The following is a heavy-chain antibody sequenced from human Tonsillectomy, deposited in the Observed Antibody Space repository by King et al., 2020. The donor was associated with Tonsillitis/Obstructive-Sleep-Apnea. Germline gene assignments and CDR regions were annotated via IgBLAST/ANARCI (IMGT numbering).Heavy chain of an antibody. J-gene: IGHJ4*02. CDR3: ARDPNPFVGALLPELYYFDY. D-gene: IGHD1-26*01. V-gene: IGHV3-33*01. Sequence: VQLVESGGGVVQPGRSLRLSCAASGFTFSSYGMHWVSQAPGKGLEGVAVIWYDGSNKYYADSLKGRFTISRDNSRNTLYLQMNSLRAEDTAVYYCARDPNPFVGALLPELYYFDYWGQGTLVTVSS. CDR2: IWYDGSNK. CDR1: GFTFSSYG.